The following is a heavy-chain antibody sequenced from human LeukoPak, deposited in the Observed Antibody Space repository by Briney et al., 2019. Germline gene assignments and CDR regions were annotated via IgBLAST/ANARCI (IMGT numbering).Heavy chain of an antibody. CDR2: ISGSGGST. V-gene: IGHV3-23*01. D-gene: IGHD2-8*01. CDR1: GFTFSSYA. J-gene: IGHJ4*02. CDR3: AKAQILMVYAPLNY. Sequence: GGSLRLSSAASGFTFSSYAMSWVRQAPGKGLEWVSAISGSGGSTYYADSVKGRFTISRDNSKNTLYLQMNSLRAEDTAVYYCAKAQILMVYAPLNYWGQGTLVTVSS.